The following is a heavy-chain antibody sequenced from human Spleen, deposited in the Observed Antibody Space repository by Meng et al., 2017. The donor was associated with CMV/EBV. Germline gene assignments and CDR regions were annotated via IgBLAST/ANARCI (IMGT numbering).Heavy chain of an antibody. CDR1: GGSISSSSYY. V-gene: IGHV4-39*07. Sequence: QLRLQESGPGLVKPSETLSLTCTVSGGSISSSSYYWGWIRQPPGKGLEWIGSIYYSGSTYYNPSLKSRVTISVDTSKNQFSLKLSSVTAADTAVYYCARDEALDYGDPNWFDPWGQGTLVTVSS. J-gene: IGHJ5*02. CDR2: IYYSGST. D-gene: IGHD4-17*01. CDR3: ARDEALDYGDPNWFDP.